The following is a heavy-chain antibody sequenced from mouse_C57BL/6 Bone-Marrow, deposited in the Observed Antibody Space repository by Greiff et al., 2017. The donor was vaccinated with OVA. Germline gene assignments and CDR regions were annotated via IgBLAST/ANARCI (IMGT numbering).Heavy chain of an antibody. CDR1: GYTFTSYW. CDR3: AIDGYYVFWYFDV. D-gene: IGHD2-3*01. CDR2: IDPSDSYT. Sequence: QVQLQQPGAELVMPGASVKLSCKASGYTFTSYWMHWVKQRPGQGLEWIGEIDPSDSYTNYNQKFKGKSTLTADKSSSTAYMQLSSLTSEDSAVYYCAIDGYYVFWYFDVWGTGTTVTVSS. V-gene: IGHV1-69*01. J-gene: IGHJ1*03.